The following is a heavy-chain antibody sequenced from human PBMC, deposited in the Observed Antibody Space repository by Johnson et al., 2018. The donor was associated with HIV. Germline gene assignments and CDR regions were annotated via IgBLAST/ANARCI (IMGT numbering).Heavy chain of an antibody. J-gene: IGHJ3*01. V-gene: IGHV3-20*04. D-gene: IGHD4/OR15-4a*01. CDR3: AKEIWETYGGFMVGDAFDV. CDR1: GFIFDDCG. Sequence: QLVESGGGVLRPWGSLRLSCAASGFIFDDCGMSWVRQVPGKGLEWVSGINWNGGSTGYADSVRGRFTISRDNSKNTLSLQMNSLRADDTAIYYCAKEIWETYGGFMVGDAFDVWGQGTMVTVFS. CDR2: INWNGGST.